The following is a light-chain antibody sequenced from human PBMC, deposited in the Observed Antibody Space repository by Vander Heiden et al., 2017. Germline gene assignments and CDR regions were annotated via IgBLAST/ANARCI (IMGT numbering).Light chain of an antibody. Sequence: DIQMTQSPSTLSASVGDRVTITCRASQSISSWLAWYQQKPGKAPKLLIYDASSLESGVPSRFSGSGSGTEFTLTISSLQPDDFATYYCQQDNSYPKTFGQGTKVXIK. CDR2: DAS. CDR1: QSISSW. J-gene: IGKJ1*01. CDR3: QQDNSYPKT. V-gene: IGKV1-5*01.